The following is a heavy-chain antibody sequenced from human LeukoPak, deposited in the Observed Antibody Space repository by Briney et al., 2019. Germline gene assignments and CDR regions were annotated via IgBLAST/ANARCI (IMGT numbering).Heavy chain of an antibody. CDR1: GFTFSSYA. V-gene: IGHV3-30-3*01. D-gene: IGHD1-7*01. CDR2: ISYDGSNK. J-gene: IGHJ4*02. Sequence: GGSLRLSCAASGFTFSSYAMHWVRQAPGKGLEWVAVISYDGSNKYYADSVKGRFTISRGNSKNTLYLQMNSLRAEDTAVYYCARDLQHWVAGTSLFDYWGQGTLVTVSS. CDR3: ARDLQHWVAGTSLFDY.